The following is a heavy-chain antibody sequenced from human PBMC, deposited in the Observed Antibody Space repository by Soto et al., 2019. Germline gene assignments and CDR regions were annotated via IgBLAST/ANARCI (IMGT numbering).Heavy chain of an antibody. D-gene: IGHD1-7*01. J-gene: IGHJ4*02. Sequence: SETLSLTCTVSGGSISSYYWSWIRQPPGKGLEWIGYIYYSGSTNYNPSLKSRVTISVDTSKNQFSLKLSSVTAADTAVYYCARGRITGTTSIDYWGQGTLVTVSS. CDR2: IYYSGST. CDR1: GGSISSYY. CDR3: ARGRITGTTSIDY. V-gene: IGHV4-59*01.